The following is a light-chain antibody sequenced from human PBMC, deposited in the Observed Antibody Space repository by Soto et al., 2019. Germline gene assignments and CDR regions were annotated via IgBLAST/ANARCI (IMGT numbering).Light chain of an antibody. CDR2: GVS. CDR3: MQSTQLPPT. CDR1: QSLLHITGETF. J-gene: IGKJ5*01. Sequence: VMTQTPVSLSGSPGQPRSVSCKSSQSLLHITGETFLFWYLQKPGQSPQLLIYGVSTRVSGVPDRFSGSGSGTDFTLEISRVETDDVGIYYCMQSTQLPPTFGQGTRLEIK. V-gene: IGKV2D-29*02.